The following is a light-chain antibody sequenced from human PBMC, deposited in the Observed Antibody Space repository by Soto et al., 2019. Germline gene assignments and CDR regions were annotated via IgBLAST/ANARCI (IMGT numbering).Light chain of an antibody. Sequence: EIVLTQSPGTLSLSAGDRATLSCRASQIISRSSLAWYQQKPGQAPRLLIYDASNRATGIPARFSGSGSGTDFTLTISSLEPEDFAVYYCQQRSNWPPITFGQGTRLEIK. CDR1: QIISRSS. CDR2: DAS. J-gene: IGKJ5*01. CDR3: QQRSNWPPIT. V-gene: IGKV3-11*01.